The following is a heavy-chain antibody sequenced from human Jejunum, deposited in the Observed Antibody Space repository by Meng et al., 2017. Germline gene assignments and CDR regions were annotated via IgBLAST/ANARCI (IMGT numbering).Heavy chain of an antibody. CDR1: SGSLSSYY. CDR2: ISTSGST. J-gene: IGHJ4*01. V-gene: IGHV4-4*07. D-gene: IGHD3-22*01. Sequence: SETLSLTCTVSSGSLSSYYWTWIRQPDGEGLEWIGRISTSGSTNYNRPLKSRLTMSVDTSKNQFSLKLSSVTAADTAVYYCARAAYYYDRTGYYYESHFDYWGHGTLVTVSS. CDR3: ARAAYYYDRTGYYYESHFDY.